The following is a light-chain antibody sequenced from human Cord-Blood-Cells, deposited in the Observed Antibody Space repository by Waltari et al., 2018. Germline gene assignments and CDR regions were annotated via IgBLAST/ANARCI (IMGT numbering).Light chain of an antibody. J-gene: IGLJ3*02. CDR2: KDS. Sequence: SYELTQPSSVSVSPGQTARITCSGDVLAKKYARWFQQKPGRAPVLGIYKDSERPAGIPERFSGSSSGTTVTLTISGAQVEDEADYYCYSAADNNLVFGGGTKLTVL. CDR1: VLAKKY. V-gene: IGLV3-27*01. CDR3: YSAADNNLV.